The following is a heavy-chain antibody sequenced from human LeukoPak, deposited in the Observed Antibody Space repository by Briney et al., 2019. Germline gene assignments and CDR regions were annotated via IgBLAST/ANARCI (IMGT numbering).Heavy chain of an antibody. V-gene: IGHV1-2*02. J-gene: IGHJ4*02. CDR2: INHNSGGT. CDR3: ARPLIAAAGSRGVFDY. D-gene: IGHD6-13*01. Sequence: ASVKDSCKASGYTFTDYYMHWVRQAPGQGLEWMGWINHNSGGTNYAQRFQGRVTMTRDTSISTAYMELSGLRSDDTAVYYCARPLIAAAGSRGVFDYWGQGTLVTVSS. CDR1: GYTFTDYY.